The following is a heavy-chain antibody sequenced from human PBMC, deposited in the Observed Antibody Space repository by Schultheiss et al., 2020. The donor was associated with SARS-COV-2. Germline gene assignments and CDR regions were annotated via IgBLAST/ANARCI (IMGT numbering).Heavy chain of an antibody. CDR1: GFTFSSYA. CDR2: ISSSSSTI. D-gene: IGHD6-19*01. V-gene: IGHV3-48*04. J-gene: IGHJ3*02. Sequence: GGSLRLSCAASGFTFSSYAMHWVRQAPGKGLEWVSYISSSSSTIYYADSVKGRFTISRDNAKNTLYLQMNSLRAEDTAVYYCARGAHIAVAGTDAFDIWGQGTMVTVS. CDR3: ARGAHIAVAGTDAFDI.